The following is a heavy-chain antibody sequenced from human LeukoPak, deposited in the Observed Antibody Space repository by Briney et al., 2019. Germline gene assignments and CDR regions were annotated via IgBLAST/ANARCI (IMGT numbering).Heavy chain of an antibody. V-gene: IGHV4-30-2*01. J-gene: IGHJ3*02. CDR3: ARRSGYDAFDI. CDR1: GGSISSGGYY. D-gene: IGHD3-22*01. CDR2: IYHSGST. Sequence: TSETLSLTCTVSGGSISSGGYYWSWIRQPPGKGLERIGYIYHSGSTYYNPSLKSRVTISVDRSKNQFSLNLSSVTAADTAVYYCARRSGYDAFDIWGQGTMVTVSS.